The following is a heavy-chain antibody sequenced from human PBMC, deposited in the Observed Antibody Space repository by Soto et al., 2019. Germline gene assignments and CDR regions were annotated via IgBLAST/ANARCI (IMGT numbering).Heavy chain of an antibody. D-gene: IGHD3-10*01. CDR2: IYYSGST. CDR3: ARSPNYYYYGFDV. J-gene: IGHJ6*02. CDR1: GGSVSSGDYF. V-gene: IGHV4-61*08. Sequence: SETLYLTGTVSGGSVSSGDYFWSWLRQSPGKRLEWIAYIYYSGSTNYNPSLKSRATISVDTSKSQVSLTLTSMTAADAALYYCARSPNYYYYGFDVWGQGTAVTVSS.